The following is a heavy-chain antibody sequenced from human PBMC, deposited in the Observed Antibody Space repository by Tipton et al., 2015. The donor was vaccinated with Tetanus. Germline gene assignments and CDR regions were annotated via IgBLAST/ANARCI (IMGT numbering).Heavy chain of an antibody. J-gene: IGHJ4*02. D-gene: IGHD2/OR15-2a*01. CDR3: ARVSRRNFYFDY. Sequence: TLSLTCAVSGGSISSGDYYWSWIRRPPGKGPEWIGYVYSTATTYYNPSLKSRVTISVDTSKNQFSLKLTSVTAADTAVYFCARVSRRNFYFDYWGPGAQVTVSS. V-gene: IGHV4-30-4*01. CDR1: GGSISSGDYY. CDR2: VYSTATT.